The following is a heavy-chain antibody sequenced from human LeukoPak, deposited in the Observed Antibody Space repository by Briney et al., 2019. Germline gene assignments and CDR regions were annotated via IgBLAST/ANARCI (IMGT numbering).Heavy chain of an antibody. D-gene: IGHD3-10*01. Sequence: GGSLRLSCAASGFTFSNYWMSWVRQAPGKGLEWVANIKQDRSEKYYVDSVKGRFTISRDNAKNSLYLQMNSLRAEDTAVYYCAKDALLWFGYYFDYWGQGTLVTVSS. CDR1: GFTFSNYW. CDR2: IKQDRSEK. J-gene: IGHJ4*02. V-gene: IGHV3-7*03. CDR3: AKDALLWFGYYFDY.